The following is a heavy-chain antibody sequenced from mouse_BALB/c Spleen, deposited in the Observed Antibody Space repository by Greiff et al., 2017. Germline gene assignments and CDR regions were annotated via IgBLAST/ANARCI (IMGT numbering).Heavy chain of an antibody. CDR1: GFAFSSYD. Sequence: EVQLVESGGGLVKPGGSLKLSCAASGFAFSSYDMSWVRQTPEKRLEWVAYISSGGGSTYYPDTVKGRFTISRDNAKNTLYLQMSSLKSEDTAMYYCAREGYGNYLDYWGQGTTLTVSS. CDR3: AREGYGNYLDY. D-gene: IGHD2-10*02. CDR2: ISSGGGST. J-gene: IGHJ2*01. V-gene: IGHV5-12-1*01.